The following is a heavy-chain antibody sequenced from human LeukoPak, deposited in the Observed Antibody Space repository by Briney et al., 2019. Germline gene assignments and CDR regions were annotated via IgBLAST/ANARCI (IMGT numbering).Heavy chain of an antibody. V-gene: IGHV4-59*01. J-gene: IGHJ4*02. CDR3: ARGGGYSYGNDY. CDR1: GGSISSYY. D-gene: IGHD5-18*01. CDR2: IYYSGST. Sequence: SETLSLTCTVSGGSISSYYRSWIRQPPGKGLEWIGYIYYSGSTNYNPSLKSRVTISVDTSKNQFSLKLSSVTAADTAVYYCARGGGYSYGNDYWGQGTLVTVSS.